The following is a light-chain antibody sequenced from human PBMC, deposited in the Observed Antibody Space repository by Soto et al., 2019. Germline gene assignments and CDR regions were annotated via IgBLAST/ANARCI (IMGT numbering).Light chain of an antibody. V-gene: IGLV2-23*02. CDR1: SSDVGSYNL. J-gene: IGLJ1*01. CDR3: CSYAGSSTYV. CDR2: EVS. Sequence: QSALTQPASVSGSPGQSITISCTGTSSDVGSYNLVSWYQPHPGKAPKLMIYEVSKRPSGVSNRFSGSKSGNTASLTVSLLQAEDAADYYCCSYAGSSTYVFGTGTKLTVL.